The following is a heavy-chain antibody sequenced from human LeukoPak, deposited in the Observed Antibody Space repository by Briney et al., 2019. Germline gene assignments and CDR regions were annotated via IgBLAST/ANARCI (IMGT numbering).Heavy chain of an antibody. CDR1: GFTFSSSG. Sequence: PGGSLRLSCAASGFTFSSSGMHRVRQAPGKGLEWVAFISYDGSNRYYADSVKGRFTISRDNSKNTLYLQMNSLRAEDTAVYYCAKETRGSYSDYWGQGTLVTVSS. D-gene: IGHD5-12*01. CDR3: AKETRGSYSDY. J-gene: IGHJ4*02. CDR2: ISYDGSNR. V-gene: IGHV3-30*02.